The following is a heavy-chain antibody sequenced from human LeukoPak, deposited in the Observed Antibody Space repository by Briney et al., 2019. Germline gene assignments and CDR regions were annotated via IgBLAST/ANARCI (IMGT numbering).Heavy chain of an antibody. D-gene: IGHD4-17*01. J-gene: IGHJ5*02. CDR3: ARAYGRGRFDP. CDR2: INHSGST. V-gene: IGHV4-34*01. Sequence: SETLSLTCAVYGASFSGYYWSWIRQPPGKGLEWIGEINHSGSTNYNPSLKSRVTISVDTSKNQFSLKLSSVTAADTAVYYCARAYGRGRFDPWGQGTLVTVSS. CDR1: GASFSGYY.